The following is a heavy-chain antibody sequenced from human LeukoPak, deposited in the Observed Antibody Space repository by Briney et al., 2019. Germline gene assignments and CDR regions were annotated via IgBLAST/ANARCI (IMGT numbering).Heavy chain of an antibody. CDR2: IKSNNDGGTT. J-gene: IGHJ4*02. Sequence: GGSLRLSCAASGFIFNKAGMNWVRQAPGKGPEWVGRIKSNNDGGTTDYASPVEGRFIISRDDSKNTIYLQMNRLIIDDTAIYYCTPVMVEDRGFWGQGTLVTVSS. D-gene: IGHD2-21*01. V-gene: IGHV3-15*01. CDR3: TPVMVEDRGF. CDR1: GFIFNKAG.